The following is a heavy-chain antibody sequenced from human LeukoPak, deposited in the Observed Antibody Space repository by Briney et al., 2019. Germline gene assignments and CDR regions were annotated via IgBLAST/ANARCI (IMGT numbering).Heavy chain of an antibody. CDR1: GFTFSDYY. D-gene: IGHD2-2*01. V-gene: IGHV3-11*04. CDR3: ARVFSNIVVVPAAPLDY. J-gene: IGHJ4*02. Sequence: PGGSLRLSCAASGFTFSDYYMSWIRQAPGKGLEWVSYISSSGSTIYYAVSVKGRFTISRDNAKNSLYLQLNSLRAEDTAVYYCARVFSNIVVVPAAPLDYWGQGTLVTVSS. CDR2: ISSSGSTI.